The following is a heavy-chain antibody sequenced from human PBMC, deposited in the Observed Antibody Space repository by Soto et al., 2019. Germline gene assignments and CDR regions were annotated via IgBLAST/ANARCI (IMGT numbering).Heavy chain of an antibody. V-gene: IGHV3-48*02. Sequence: AGGSLRLSCAASTFTFSTYSMNWVRQAPGKGLEWIAYISSTTTTIYYADSVKGRFTISRDNAKNSLYLQMNSLRDEDTAMYYCARDRYEFWSGYISTDAFDMWGEGTMVTVSS. J-gene: IGHJ3*02. CDR3: ARDRYEFWSGYISTDAFDM. D-gene: IGHD3-3*01. CDR2: ISSTTTTI. CDR1: TFTFSTYS.